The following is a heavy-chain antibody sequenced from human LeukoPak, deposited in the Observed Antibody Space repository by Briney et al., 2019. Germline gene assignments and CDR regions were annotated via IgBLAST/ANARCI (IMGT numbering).Heavy chain of an antibody. CDR2: IKWNGGST. CDR3: ARGLNDYGDYERAFDI. CDR1: GFTFSSYW. D-gene: IGHD4-17*01. V-gene: IGHV3-20*04. J-gene: IGHJ3*02. Sequence: GGSLRLSCAASGFTFSSYWMSWVRQAPGKGLEWVSGIKWNGGSTGYADSVKGRFTISRDNAKNSLYLQMNSLRAEDTALYYCARGLNDYGDYERAFDIWGQGTMVTVSS.